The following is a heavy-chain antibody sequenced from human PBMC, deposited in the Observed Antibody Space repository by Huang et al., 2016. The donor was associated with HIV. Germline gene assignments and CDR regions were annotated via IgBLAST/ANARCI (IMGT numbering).Heavy chain of an antibody. CDR3: ARDRVPAVRYYYGMDV. D-gene: IGHD3-16*02. CDR2: INTYNGNT. Sequence: QVHLVQSGVDVKKPGASVKVSCKASDYTFTKYGVSWVRQAPGQGLEWMGWINTYNGNTNYAQKFQGRVTRTTDKSTNTAYMELGSLRYDDTAVYYCARDRVPAVRYYYGMDVWGQGTTVTVTS. CDR1: DYTFTKYG. V-gene: IGHV1-18*04. J-gene: IGHJ6*02.